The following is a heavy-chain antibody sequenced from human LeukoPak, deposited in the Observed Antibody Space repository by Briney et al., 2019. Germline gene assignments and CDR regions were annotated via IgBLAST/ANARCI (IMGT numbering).Heavy chain of an antibody. Sequence: GGSLRLSCTASGFTFCDYAMSWIRQAPGKGLEWVGFIRSKAYGETADYAASVKGRFTISRDDSKAIAYLQMNSLKTEDTAVYHCTRDRGAYNLYDCWGQGTLVTVSS. V-gene: IGHV3-49*03. J-gene: IGHJ4*02. D-gene: IGHD1-1*01. CDR2: IRSKAYGETA. CDR3: TRDRGAYNLYDC. CDR1: GFTFCDYA.